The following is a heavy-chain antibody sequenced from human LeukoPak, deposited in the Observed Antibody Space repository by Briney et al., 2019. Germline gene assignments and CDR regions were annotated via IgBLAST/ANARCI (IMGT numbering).Heavy chain of an antibody. J-gene: IGHJ4*02. CDR1: GFTFSSYV. CDR2: ISGSGGST. CDR3: ASRSAAVAVAGGLDY. D-gene: IGHD6-19*01. V-gene: IGHV3-23*01. Sequence: GGSLKLSCAASGFTFSSYVMSWVRQAPGKGLEWVSSISGSGGSTYYADSVRGRFTISRDNSKDTLYLQMDNLRAEDTAVYYCASRSAAVAVAGGLDYWGQGALVTVSS.